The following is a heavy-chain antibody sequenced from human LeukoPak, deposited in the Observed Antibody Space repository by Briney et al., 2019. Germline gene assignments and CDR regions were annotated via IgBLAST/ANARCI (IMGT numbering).Heavy chain of an antibody. J-gene: IGHJ4*02. D-gene: IGHD3-16*01. CDR2: INAGNGNT. Sequence: GASVKVSCKASGYTFTSYAMHWVRQAPGQRLEWRGWINAGNGNTKYSQKFQGRVTITRDTSASTAYMELSSLRSEDTAVYYCARARITFGGVIGYWGQGTLVTVSS. CDR3: ARARITFGGVIGY. CDR1: GYTFTSYA. V-gene: IGHV1-3*01.